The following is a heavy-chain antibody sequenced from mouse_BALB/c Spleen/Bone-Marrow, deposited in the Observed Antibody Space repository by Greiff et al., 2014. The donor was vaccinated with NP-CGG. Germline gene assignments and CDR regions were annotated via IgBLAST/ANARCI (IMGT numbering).Heavy chain of an antibody. CDR1: GFNIKDTY. J-gene: IGHJ4*01. V-gene: IGHV14-3*02. D-gene: IGHD1-1*01. CDR2: IDPANGNT. Sequence: DVQLVESGAELVKPGASVKLSCTASGFNIKDTYMYWVKQRPEQGLEWIGRIDPANGNTKYDPKFQGKATITADTSSNTAYLQLSSLTTEDTAVYYCARYRYYGSSYAMDYWGQGTSVTVSS. CDR3: ARYRYYGSSYAMDY.